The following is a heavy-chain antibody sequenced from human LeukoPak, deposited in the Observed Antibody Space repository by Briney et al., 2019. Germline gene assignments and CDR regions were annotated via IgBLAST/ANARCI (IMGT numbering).Heavy chain of an antibody. Sequence: SVKVSCKASGGTFSSYAISWVRQAPGQGLEWMGGIIPIFGTANYAQKFQGRVTITADESTSTAYMELSSLRSEDTAVYYCASIKLGEPGLAYYYYYGMDVWGQGTTVTVSS. V-gene: IGHV1-69*13. CDR1: GGTFSSYA. D-gene: IGHD1-14*01. J-gene: IGHJ6*02. CDR2: IIPIFGTA. CDR3: ASIKLGEPGLAYYYYYGMDV.